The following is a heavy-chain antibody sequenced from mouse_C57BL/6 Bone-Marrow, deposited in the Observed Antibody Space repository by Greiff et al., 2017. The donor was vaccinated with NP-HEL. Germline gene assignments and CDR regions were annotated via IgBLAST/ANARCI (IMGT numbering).Heavy chain of an antibody. D-gene: IGHD1-1*01. V-gene: IGHV1-80*01. CDR3: ARYSGSSYYFDY. CDR2: IYPGDGDT. J-gene: IGHJ2*01. Sequence: QVQLQQSGAELVKPGASVKISCKASGYAFSSYWMNWVKQRPGKGLEWIGQIYPGDGDTNYNGKFKGKATLTADKSSSTAYMQLSSLTYEDSAVYFCARYSGSSYYFDYWGQGTTLTVSS. CDR1: GYAFSSYW.